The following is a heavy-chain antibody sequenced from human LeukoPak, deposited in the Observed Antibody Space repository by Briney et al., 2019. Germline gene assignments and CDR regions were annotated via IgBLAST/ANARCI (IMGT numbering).Heavy chain of an antibody. CDR2: ISSSSFTI. CDR1: GSTFSNYH. J-gene: IGHJ4*02. CDR3: ARVYCGGDCYPDY. V-gene: IGHV3-48*01. Sequence: GGSLRLSCAASGSTFSNYHMNWVRQAPGKGLEWVSYISSSSFTIYYADSVKGRFTISRDNAKNSLYLQMNSLRAEDTAVYYCARVYCGGDCYPDYWGQGTLVTVSS. D-gene: IGHD2-21*02.